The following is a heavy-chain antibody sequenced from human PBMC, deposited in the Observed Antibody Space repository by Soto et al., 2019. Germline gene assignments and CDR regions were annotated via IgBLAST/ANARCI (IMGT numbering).Heavy chain of an antibody. CDR1: VFTFSSYG. Sequence: GGSLRLSCAASVFTFSSYGMHWVRQAPGKGLEWVAVIWYDGSNKYYADSVKGRFTISRDNSKNTLYLQMNSLRAEDTAVYYCARSNSSGWYDAFDIWGQGKTVPVSS. CDR3: ARSNSSGWYDAFDI. CDR2: IWYDGSNK. V-gene: IGHV3-33*01. J-gene: IGHJ3*02. D-gene: IGHD6-19*01.